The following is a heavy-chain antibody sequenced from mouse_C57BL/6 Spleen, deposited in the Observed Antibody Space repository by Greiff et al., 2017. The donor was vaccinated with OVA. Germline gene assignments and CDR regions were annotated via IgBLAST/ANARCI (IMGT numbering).Heavy chain of an antibody. Sequence: VQLQQSGPELVKPGASVKISCKASGYTFTDYYMNWVKQSHGKSLEWIGDINPNNGGTSYNQKFKGKATLTVDKSSSTAYMELRSLTSEDSAVYYCARAAQATGYAMDYWGQGTSVTVSS. CDR1: GYTFTDYY. J-gene: IGHJ4*01. D-gene: IGHD3-2*02. V-gene: IGHV1-26*01. CDR3: ARAAQATGYAMDY. CDR2: INPNNGGT.